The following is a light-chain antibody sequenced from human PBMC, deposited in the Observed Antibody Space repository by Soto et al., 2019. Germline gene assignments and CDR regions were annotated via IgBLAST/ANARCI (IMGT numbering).Light chain of an antibody. Sequence: DIQMTQSQSSLSASVGDRVTITCRASQSISSYLNWYQQKPGKAPKLLIYAASSLQSGVPSRFSGSGSGTDFTLTISILQPEDFATYYCQQSYSTLTFGGGTKVEIK. J-gene: IGKJ4*01. CDR3: QQSYSTLT. V-gene: IGKV1-39*01. CDR2: AAS. CDR1: QSISSY.